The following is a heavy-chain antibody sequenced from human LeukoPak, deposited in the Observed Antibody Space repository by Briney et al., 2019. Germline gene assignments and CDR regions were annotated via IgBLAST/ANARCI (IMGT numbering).Heavy chain of an antibody. V-gene: IGHV1-2*02. J-gene: IGHJ5*02. CDR3: ARDPPRYSSGWPDLRGWFDP. Sequence: ASVKVSCKASGYTFTGYYMHWVRRAPGQGLEWMGWINPNSGGTNYAQKFQGRVTVTRDTSISTAYMGLSRLRSDDTAVYYCARDPPRYSSGWPDLRGWFDPWGQGTLVTVSS. CDR1: GYTFTGYY. D-gene: IGHD6-19*01. CDR2: INPNSGGT.